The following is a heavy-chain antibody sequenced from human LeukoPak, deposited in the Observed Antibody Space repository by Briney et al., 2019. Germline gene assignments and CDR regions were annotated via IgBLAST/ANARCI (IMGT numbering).Heavy chain of an antibody. V-gene: IGHV3-23*01. Sequence: PGGSLRLSCVASGFTFSSYAMSWVRQAPGKGLEWVSAISGSGGSTYYADSVKGRFTISRDNSKNTLYLQMNSLRAEDTAVYYCAKNSPYYYDTALDYWGQGTLVTVSS. D-gene: IGHD3-22*01. CDR2: ISGSGGST. CDR3: AKNSPYYYDTALDY. CDR1: GFTFSSYA. J-gene: IGHJ4*02.